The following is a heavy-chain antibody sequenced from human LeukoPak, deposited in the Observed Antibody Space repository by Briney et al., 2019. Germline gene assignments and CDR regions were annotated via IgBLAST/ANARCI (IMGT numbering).Heavy chain of an antibody. CDR1: GGSISSYY. Sequence: SETLSLTCTVSGGSISSYYWSWIRQPPGKGLEWIGYIYYSGSTNYNPSLKSRVTISVDTSKNQFSLKLSSVTAADTAVYYCARGRLGYCSGGSCHTDYWGQGTLVTVSS. V-gene: IGHV4-59*01. CDR2: IYYSGST. J-gene: IGHJ4*02. D-gene: IGHD2-15*01. CDR3: ARGRLGYCSGGSCHTDY.